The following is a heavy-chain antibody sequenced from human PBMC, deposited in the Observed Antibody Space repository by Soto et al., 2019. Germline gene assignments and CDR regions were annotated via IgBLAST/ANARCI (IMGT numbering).Heavy chain of an antibody. Sequence: GGSVRLSCAASGFTFSYYALHWVRRAPGKGLEWVSSISGIRDYIRHADSVKGRFTISRDNAKTSLYLQMNSLTAEDTAVYYCAREGVHNYNEYYFDYWGQGTLVTVSS. V-gene: IGHV3-21*06. CDR2: ISGIRDYI. J-gene: IGHJ4*02. D-gene: IGHD3-22*01. CDR1: GFTFSYYA. CDR3: AREGVHNYNEYYFDY.